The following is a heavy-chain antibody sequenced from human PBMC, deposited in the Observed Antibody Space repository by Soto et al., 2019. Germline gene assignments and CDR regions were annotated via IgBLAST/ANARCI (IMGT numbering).Heavy chain of an antibody. CDR1: GGSISSYY. CDR2: IYYSGST. V-gene: IGHV4-59*12. Sequence: SETLSLTCTVSGGSISSYYWSWIRQPPGKGLEWIGYIYYSGSTNYNPSLKSRFTISRDNAKNKLYLQMNSLRVEDTAVYYCTRDRGYPDSFDLWGQGTMVTVSS. D-gene: IGHD3-10*01. CDR3: TRDRGYPDSFDL. J-gene: IGHJ3*01.